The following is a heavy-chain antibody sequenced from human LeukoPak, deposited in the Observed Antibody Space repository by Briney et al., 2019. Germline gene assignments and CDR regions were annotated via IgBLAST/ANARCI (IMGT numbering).Heavy chain of an antibody. CDR2: IKQDGSEK. CDR1: GFTFSSYW. D-gene: IGHD1-7*01. J-gene: IGHJ3*01. CDR3: ARESWHYGTDAFDV. V-gene: IGHV3-7*03. Sequence: GGSLRLSCAASGFTFSSYWMSWVRQAPGKGLEWVANIKQDGSEKYYVDSVKGRFTISRDNAKNSLYLQMNSLRAKDTAVYYCARESWHYGTDAFDVWGQGTMVTVSS.